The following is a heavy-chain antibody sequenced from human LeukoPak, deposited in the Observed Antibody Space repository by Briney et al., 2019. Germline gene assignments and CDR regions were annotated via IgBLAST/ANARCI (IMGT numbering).Heavy chain of an antibody. V-gene: IGHV4-39*01. D-gene: IGHD6-19*01. CDR1: GGSISSSSYY. CDR2: IYYSGST. Sequence: SETLSLTCTVSGGSISSSSYYWGWIRQPPGKGLEWIGSIYYSGSTYYNPSLKSRVTISVDTSKNQFSLKLSSVTAADTAVYYCARSSSGWYYFDYWGQGTLVTVSS. CDR3: ARSSSGWYYFDY. J-gene: IGHJ4*02.